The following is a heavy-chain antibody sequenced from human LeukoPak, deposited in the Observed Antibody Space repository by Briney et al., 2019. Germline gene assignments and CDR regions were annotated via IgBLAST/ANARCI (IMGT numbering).Heavy chain of an antibody. CDR2: IIPIFGTA. V-gene: IGHV1-69*05. Sequence: SVTVSCKASGGTFSSYAISWVRQAPGQGLEWMGGIIPIFGTANYAQKLQGRVTMTTDTSTSTAYMELRSLRSDDTAVYYCARAGTYSSSWYGARYWGQGTLVTVSS. D-gene: IGHD6-13*01. J-gene: IGHJ4*02. CDR1: GGTFSSYA. CDR3: ARAGTYSSSWYGARY.